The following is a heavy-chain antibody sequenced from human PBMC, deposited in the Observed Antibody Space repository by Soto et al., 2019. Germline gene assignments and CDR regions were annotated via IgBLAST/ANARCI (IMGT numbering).Heavy chain of an antibody. V-gene: IGHV3-30-3*01. CDR3: ARGPYSGSLHFDY. CDR1: GFTFSSYA. CDR2: ISYDGSNK. Sequence: QVQLVESGGGVVQPGRSLRLSCAASGFTFSSYAMHWVRQAPGKGLEWVALISYDGSNKYYADSVKGRFTISRDNSKNTLYLQMNSLRAEDTAVYYCARGPYSGSLHFDYWGQGTLVTVSS. J-gene: IGHJ4*02. D-gene: IGHD1-26*01.